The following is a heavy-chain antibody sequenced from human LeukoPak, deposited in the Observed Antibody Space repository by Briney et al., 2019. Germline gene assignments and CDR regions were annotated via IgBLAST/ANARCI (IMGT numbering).Heavy chain of an antibody. CDR2: ISYDGSNK. V-gene: IGHV3-30-3*01. Sequence: GGSLRLSCAASGFTFSSHWMHWVRQAPGKGLEWVAVISYDGSNKYYADSVKGRFTISRDNSKNTLYLQMNSLRAEDTAVYYCARDRGNYDSSGPHAFDIWGQGTMVTVSS. J-gene: IGHJ3*02. CDR3: ARDRGNYDSSGPHAFDI. D-gene: IGHD3-22*01. CDR1: GFTFSSHW.